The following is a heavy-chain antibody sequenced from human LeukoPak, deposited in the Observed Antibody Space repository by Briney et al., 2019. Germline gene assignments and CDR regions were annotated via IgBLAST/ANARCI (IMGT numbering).Heavy chain of an antibody. CDR3: ARAAAAGTGVGAFDI. J-gene: IGHJ3*02. CDR2: IWYDGSNK. Sequence: PGGSLRLSCAASGLTFSSYGMHWVRQAPGKGLEWVAVIWYDGSNKYYADSVKGRFTISRDNSKNTLYLQMNSLRAEDTAVYYCARAAAAGTGVGAFDIWGQGTMVTVSS. CDR1: GLTFSSYG. D-gene: IGHD6-13*01. V-gene: IGHV3-33*01.